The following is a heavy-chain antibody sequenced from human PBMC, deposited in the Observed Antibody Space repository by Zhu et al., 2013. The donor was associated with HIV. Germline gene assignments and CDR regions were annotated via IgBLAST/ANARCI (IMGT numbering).Heavy chain of an antibody. J-gene: IGHJ4*02. CDR3: ARSGGNSEENDYFDY. D-gene: IGHD2-21*02. CDR1: GGTFTDHA. Sequence: VQLVQSGAEVKKPGSSVRVSCRTSGGTFTDHAINWVRQAPGQGLEWMGWIIPMFGIGIYAQKFNGRVSITADESTNTVYLTLNSLRFEDTAVYYCARSGGNSEENDYFDYWGQGTLVSVSS. V-gene: IGHV1-69*12. CDR2: IIPMFGIG.